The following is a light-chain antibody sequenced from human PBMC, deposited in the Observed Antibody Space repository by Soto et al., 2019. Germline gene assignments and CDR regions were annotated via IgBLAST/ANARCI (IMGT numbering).Light chain of an antibody. Sequence: QVTQFPSSLSASVGDRVTITCRPSQGIRNDLGWYQQKPGKAPKLLIYGASNLQTGVPSRFSGSGSGTDFTLTISSLQPEDVGTYYCLQEYSYPLIFGRGTKVEIK. CDR3: LQEYSYPLI. CDR2: GAS. V-gene: IGKV1-6*01. CDR1: QGIRND. J-gene: IGKJ4*01.